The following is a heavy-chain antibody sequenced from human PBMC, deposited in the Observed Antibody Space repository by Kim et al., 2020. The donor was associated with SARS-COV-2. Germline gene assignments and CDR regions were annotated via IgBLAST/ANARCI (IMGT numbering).Heavy chain of an antibody. CDR1: GFTFSSYG. D-gene: IGHD5-18*01. V-gene: IGHV3-30*18. CDR2: ISYDGSNK. Sequence: GGSLRLSCAASGFTFSSYGMHWVRQAPGKGLEWVAVISYDGSNKYYADSVKGRFTISRDNSKNTLYLQMNSLRAEDAAVYYWAKDSGYSYGYSWFDPWGQGTLVTVSS. CDR3: AKDSGYSYGYSWFDP. J-gene: IGHJ5*01.